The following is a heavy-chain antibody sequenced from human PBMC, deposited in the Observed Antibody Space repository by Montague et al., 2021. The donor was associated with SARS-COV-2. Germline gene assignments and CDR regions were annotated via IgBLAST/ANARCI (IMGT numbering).Heavy chain of an antibody. D-gene: IGHD7-27*01. CDR3: ARDWGCTHFDY. V-gene: IGHV2-70*11. CDR1: GFSLSTSGMC. Sequence: PALVKPRQTLTLTCTFSGFSLSTSGMCVSWIRQPPGEALEWPARIDWDDDKYYSTSLKTRLTISKDTSKNQVVLTMTNMDPVDTATYYCARDWGCTHFDYWGQGTLVTVSS. J-gene: IGHJ4*02. CDR2: IDWDDDK.